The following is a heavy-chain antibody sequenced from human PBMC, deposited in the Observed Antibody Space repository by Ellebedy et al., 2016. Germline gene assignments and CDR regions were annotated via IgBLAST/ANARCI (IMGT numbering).Heavy chain of an antibody. V-gene: IGHV4-59*02. CDR1: GGSVDTYY. CDR3: ARDVSLYSSSPSFDS. J-gene: IGHJ4*02. CDR2: VFYGGST. D-gene: IGHD6-6*01. Sequence: SETLSLXCTVSGGSVDTYYWTWIRQSPGKGLEWIGYVFYGGSTKYSPSLRSRVTISFDTSKNQFSLKVTSVAAADTAVYYCARDVSLYSSSPSFDSWGQGTLVTVSS.